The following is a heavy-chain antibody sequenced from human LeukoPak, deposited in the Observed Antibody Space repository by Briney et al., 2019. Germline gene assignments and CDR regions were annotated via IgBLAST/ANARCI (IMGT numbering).Heavy chain of an antibody. CDR1: GFTFSSYA. D-gene: IGHD6-6*01. CDR3: VREVMAARMVDY. Sequence: GGSLRLSCAASGFTFSSYATHWVRQAPGKGLEWVAVISHDGSNKYYADSVKGRFTISRDNSKNTVYLQMNSLRAEDTAVYYCVREVMAARMVDYWGQGTLVTVSS. CDR2: ISHDGSNK. V-gene: IGHV3-30*01. J-gene: IGHJ4*02.